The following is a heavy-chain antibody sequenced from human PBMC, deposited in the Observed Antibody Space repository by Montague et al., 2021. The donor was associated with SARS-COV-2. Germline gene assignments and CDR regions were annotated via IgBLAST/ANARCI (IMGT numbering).Heavy chain of an antibody. CDR1: GFTFSSYA. Sequence: SLRLSCAASGFTFSSYAMIWVRQAPGKGLEWVSTISDSGGSTYYADSVKGRFTISRDNSKNTLYLQMNSLRAEDTAVYYCANRGVRYFDAQGVWYYFDYWGQGTLVTVSS. V-gene: IGHV3-23*01. CDR2: ISDSGGST. D-gene: IGHD3-9*01. J-gene: IGHJ4*02. CDR3: ANRGVRYFDAQGVWYYFDY.